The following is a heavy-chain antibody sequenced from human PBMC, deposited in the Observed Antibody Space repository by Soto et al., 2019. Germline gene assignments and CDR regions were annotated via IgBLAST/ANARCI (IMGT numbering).Heavy chain of an antibody. CDR2: ISSSGSTI. Sequence: PGGSLRLSCAASGFTFSSYEMNWVRQAPGKGLEWVSYISSSGSTIYYADSVKGRFAISRDNAKNSLYLQMNSLRAEDTAVYYCARDTWRSTMVRGSIGGYYYYGMDVWGQGTTVTVSS. D-gene: IGHD3-10*01. V-gene: IGHV3-48*03. CDR1: GFTFSSYE. J-gene: IGHJ6*02. CDR3: ARDTWRSTMVRGSIGGYYYYGMDV.